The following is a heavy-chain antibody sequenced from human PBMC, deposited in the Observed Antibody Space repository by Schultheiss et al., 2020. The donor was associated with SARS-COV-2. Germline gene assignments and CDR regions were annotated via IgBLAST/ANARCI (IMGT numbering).Heavy chain of an antibody. CDR2: ISGRDGST. D-gene: IGHD2-15*01. V-gene: IGHV3-23*01. CDR1: GFTFSGYA. CDR3: ARDPVQFRWRDWYFDL. J-gene: IGHJ2*01. Sequence: GGSLRLSCAASGFTFSGYAVSWVRQAPGKGLEWVSGISGRDGSTYYADSVKGRFTISRDTSKNTVYLQMDSLRAEDTAVYYCARDPVQFRWRDWYFDLWGRGTLVTVSS.